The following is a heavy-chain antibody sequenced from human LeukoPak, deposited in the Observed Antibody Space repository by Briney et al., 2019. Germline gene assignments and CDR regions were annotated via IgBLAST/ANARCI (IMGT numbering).Heavy chain of an antibody. CDR2: INPNSGGT. Sequence: ASVKVSCKASGYTFTGYYMYWVRQAPGQGLEWMGWINPNSGGTNYAQKFQGRVTMTRDTSISTAYMELSRLRSDDTAVYYCARDGGYCSSTSCYGWIDYGGQGTLVTVSS. V-gene: IGHV1-2*02. CDR1: GYTFTGYY. J-gene: IGHJ4*02. D-gene: IGHD2-2*01. CDR3: ARDGGYCSSTSCYGWIDY.